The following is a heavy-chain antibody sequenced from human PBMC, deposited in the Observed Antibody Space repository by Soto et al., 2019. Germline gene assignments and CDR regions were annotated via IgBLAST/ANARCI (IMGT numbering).Heavy chain of an antibody. CDR2: ISSSSDHI. V-gene: IGHV3-21*06. CDR3: ARARVYATGPLDF. D-gene: IGHD6-13*01. CDR1: GFTFTSYT. J-gene: IGHJ4*02. Sequence: PGGSLRLSCAASGFTFTSYTMNWVRQAPGKGLEWVSSISSSSDHIYYADSMKGRVTISRDNAKNSLFLDMNSLTGEDTAVYYCARARVYATGPLDFWGQGTLVTVSS.